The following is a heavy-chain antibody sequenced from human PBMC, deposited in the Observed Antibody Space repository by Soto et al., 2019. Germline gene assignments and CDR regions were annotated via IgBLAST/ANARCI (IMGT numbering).Heavy chain of an antibody. J-gene: IGHJ4*02. V-gene: IGHV5-10-1*01. D-gene: IGHD5-18*01. CDR3: ARLKGGIQLWDAPDY. CDR1: GYSFTSYW. CDR2: IDPSDSYT. Sequence: GESLKISCKGSGYSFTSYWISWVRQMPGKGLEWMGRIDPSDSYTNYSPSFQGHVTISADKSISTAYLQWSSLKASDTAMYYCARLKGGIQLWDAPDYWGQGTLVTVSS.